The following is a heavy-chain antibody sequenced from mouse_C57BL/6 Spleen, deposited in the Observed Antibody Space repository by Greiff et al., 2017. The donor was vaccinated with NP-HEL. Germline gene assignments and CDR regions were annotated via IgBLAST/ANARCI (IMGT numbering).Heavy chain of an antibody. CDR1: GYTFTDYY. V-gene: IGHV1-19*01. CDR3: ARPYLIYYCYDAFAY. D-gene: IGHD2-2*01. J-gene: IGHJ3*01. CDR2: INPYNGGT. Sequence: EVQLQQSGPVLVKPGASVKMSCKASGYTFTDYYMNWVKQSHGKSLEWIGVINPYNGGTSYNQKFKGKATLTVDKSSSTAYMELNSLTSEDSAVYYCARPYLIYYCYDAFAYWGQGTLVTVSA.